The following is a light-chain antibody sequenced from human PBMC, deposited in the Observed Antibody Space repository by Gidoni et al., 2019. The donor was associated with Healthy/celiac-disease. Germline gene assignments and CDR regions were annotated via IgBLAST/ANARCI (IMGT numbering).Light chain of an antibody. CDR3: QQYNNWPPWT. V-gene: IGKV3-15*01. Sequence: PATLSVSPGERATLSCRASQSVSSNLAWYQQKPGQAPRLLIYGASTRATGIPARFSGSGSGTEFTLTISSLQSEDFAVYYCQQYNNWPPWTFGQXTKVEIK. CDR2: GAS. CDR1: QSVSSN. J-gene: IGKJ1*01.